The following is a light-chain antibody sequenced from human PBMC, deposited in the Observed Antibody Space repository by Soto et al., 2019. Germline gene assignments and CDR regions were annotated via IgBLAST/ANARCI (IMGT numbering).Light chain of an antibody. CDR3: QQYNSYRT. CDR2: KAS. V-gene: IGKV1-5*03. CDR1: QSISSW. Sequence: DIQMTQSPSTLSASVGDRVTITCRASQSISSWLAWYQQKPGKAPKLLIYKASSLESWVPSRSSGSGSGTEFTLTISSLQPDDFATYYCQQYNSYRTFGQGTKVDI. J-gene: IGKJ1*01.